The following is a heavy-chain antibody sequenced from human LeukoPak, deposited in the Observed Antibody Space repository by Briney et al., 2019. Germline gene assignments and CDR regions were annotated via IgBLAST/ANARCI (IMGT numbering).Heavy chain of an antibody. CDR2: INSDGSST. CDR1: GFTFSSYW. J-gene: IGHJ3*02. CDR3: AALRSLDAFDI. D-gene: IGHD4-17*01. Sequence: GGSLRLSCAASGFTFSSYWMHWVRQAPGKGLVWVSRINSDGSSTSYADSVKGRFTISRDNAKNTLYLQMNSLRAEDTAVYYCAALRSLDAFDIWGQGTMVTVSS. V-gene: IGHV3-74*01.